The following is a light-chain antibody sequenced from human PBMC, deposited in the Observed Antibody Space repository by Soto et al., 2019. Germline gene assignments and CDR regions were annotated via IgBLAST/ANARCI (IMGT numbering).Light chain of an antibody. CDR1: QSISSW. J-gene: IGKJ2*01. CDR3: QQYNSYSPST. Sequence: DIQMTQSPSTLSASVGDRVTITCRASQSISSWLAWYQQKPGRAPKLLIYDASSLESGVPSRFSGSGSGTEITIPISSLQPDDFATNYCQQYNSYSPSTFGQGTKLEIK. CDR2: DAS. V-gene: IGKV1-5*01.